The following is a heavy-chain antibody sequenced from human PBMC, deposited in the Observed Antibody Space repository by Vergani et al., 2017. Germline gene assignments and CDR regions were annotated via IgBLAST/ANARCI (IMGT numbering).Heavy chain of an antibody. CDR1: GGSISSGSYY. Sequence: QVQLQESGPGLVKPSQTLSLTCTVSGGSISSGSYYWGWIRQPAGKGLDWIGRIYTSGSTNYNPSLKRRVTISVDTSKNQFALKLSSVTAADTAVYYCARATVDAFEIWGQGTMVIVSS. D-gene: IGHD4-17*01. CDR2: IYTSGST. J-gene: IGHJ3*02. CDR3: ARATVDAFEI. V-gene: IGHV4-61*02.